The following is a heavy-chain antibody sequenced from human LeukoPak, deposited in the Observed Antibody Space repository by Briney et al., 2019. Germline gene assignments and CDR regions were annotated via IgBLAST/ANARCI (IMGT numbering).Heavy chain of an antibody. J-gene: IGHJ6*04. V-gene: IGHV3-53*01. CDR1: GFTVSSNY. CDR2: IYSGGST. CDR3: ASPSGVTTGSYYGMDV. Sequence: GGSLRLSCAASGFTVSSNYMSWVRQAPGKGLEWVSVIYSGGSTYYADSVKGRFTISRDNSKNTLYLQMNSLRAEDTAVYYCASPSGVTTGSYYGMDVWGKGTTVTVSS. D-gene: IGHD2-21*02.